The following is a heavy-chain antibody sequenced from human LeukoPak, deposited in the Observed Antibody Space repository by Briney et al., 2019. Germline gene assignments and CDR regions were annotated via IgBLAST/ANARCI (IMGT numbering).Heavy chain of an antibody. CDR3: ARVGRDSSGYFRYYFDY. CDR1: GFTFSSYS. J-gene: IGHJ4*02. V-gene: IGHV3-21*01. CDR2: ISSSSSCI. Sequence: GGSLRLSCAASGFTFSSYSMNWVRQAPGKGLEWVSSISSSSSCIYYADSVKGRFTISRDNAKNSLYLQMNSLRAEDTAVYYCARVGRDSSGYFRYYFDYWGQGTLVTVSS. D-gene: IGHD3-22*01.